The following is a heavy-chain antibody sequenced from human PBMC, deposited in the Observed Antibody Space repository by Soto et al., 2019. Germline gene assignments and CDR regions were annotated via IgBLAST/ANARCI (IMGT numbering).Heavy chain of an antibody. CDR3: TTTAGINMIVVEDTIDF. V-gene: IGHV3-15*02. Sequence: EVQLLESGGALEKPGGPLDLPCGALGFTFGTPWIPGVPQVPGRGLEWVGRIKGKTHGGTTDYAAPVKGRFTISRDDSENTLYLQMNSVRTEDTAVYYCTTTAGINMIVVEDTIDFWGQGTLVTVSS. CDR1: GFTFGTPW. D-gene: IGHD3-22*01. J-gene: IGHJ4*02. CDR2: IKGKTHGGTT.